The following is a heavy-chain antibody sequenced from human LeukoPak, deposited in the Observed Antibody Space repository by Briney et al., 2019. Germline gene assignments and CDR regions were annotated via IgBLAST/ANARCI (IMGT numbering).Heavy chain of an antibody. V-gene: IGHV1-69*13. CDR2: IIPIFGTA. D-gene: IGHD6-6*01. CDR3: ARVVAARPRGSTSLYYYYYYMDV. Sequence: SVKVSCKASGGTFSSYAISWVRQAPGQGLEWMGGIIPIFGTANYAQKFQGRVTITADESTSTAYMELSSLRSEDTAVYYCARVVAARPRGSTSLYYYYYYMDVWGKGTTVTVSS. CDR1: GGTFSSYA. J-gene: IGHJ6*03.